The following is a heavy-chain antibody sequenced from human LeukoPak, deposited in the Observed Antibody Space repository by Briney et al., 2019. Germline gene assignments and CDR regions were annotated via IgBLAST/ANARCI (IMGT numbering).Heavy chain of an antibody. V-gene: IGHV4-61*02. Sequence: SETLSLTCTVSGGSISSGSYYWSWIRQPAGKGLEWIGRIYTSGSTNYNPSLKSRVTISVDTSKNQFSLKLSSVTAADTAVYYCARGVRFLEWLFYFDYWGQGTLVTVSS. D-gene: IGHD3-3*01. CDR1: GGSISSGSYY. CDR3: ARGVRFLEWLFYFDY. J-gene: IGHJ4*02. CDR2: IYTSGST.